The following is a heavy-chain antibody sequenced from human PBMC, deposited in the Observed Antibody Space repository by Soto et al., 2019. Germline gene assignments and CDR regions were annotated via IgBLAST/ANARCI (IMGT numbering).Heavy chain of an antibody. CDR1: GYTFTSYG. D-gene: IGHD2-21*01. Sequence: ASVKVSCKASGYTFTSYGISWVRQAPGQGLEWMGWISAYNGNTNYAQKLQGRVTMTTDTSTSTAYMELRSLRSDDTAVYYCARGGPPSQPVVVSLSWFDPWGQGTLVTVSS. CDR3: ARGGPPSQPVVVSLSWFDP. J-gene: IGHJ5*02. V-gene: IGHV1-18*01. CDR2: ISAYNGNT.